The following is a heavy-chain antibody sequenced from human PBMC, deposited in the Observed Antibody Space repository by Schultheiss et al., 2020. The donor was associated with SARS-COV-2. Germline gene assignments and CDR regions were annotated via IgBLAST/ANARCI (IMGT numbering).Heavy chain of an antibody. CDR2: INHSGST. Sequence: SETLSLTCTVSGGSISSGGYYWSWIRQPPGKGLEWIGEINHSGSTNYNPSLKSRVTISVDTSKNQFSLKLSSVTAADTAVYYCARGGGIRDGYNFGWGPDFDYWGQGTLVTVAS. CDR1: GGSISSGGYY. J-gene: IGHJ4*02. D-gene: IGHD5-24*01. V-gene: IGHV4-61*08. CDR3: ARGGGIRDGYNFGWGPDFDY.